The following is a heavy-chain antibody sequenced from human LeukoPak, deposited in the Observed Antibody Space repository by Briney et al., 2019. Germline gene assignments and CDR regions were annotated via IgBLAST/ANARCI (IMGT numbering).Heavy chain of an antibody. CDR3: ARRRYYDGSGYLE. CDR1: GDSVSRSDSY. J-gene: IGHJ1*01. D-gene: IGHD3-22*01. Sequence: SETLSLTCSVSGDSVSRSDSYWDWIRQPPGKGLEWIGTIYYSGRTYYSPSLKSRVTMSVDPSNNQFSLTLRSVAAADTALYYCARRRYYDGSGYLEWGQGTLLSVSS. V-gene: IGHV4-39*01. CDR2: IYYSGRT.